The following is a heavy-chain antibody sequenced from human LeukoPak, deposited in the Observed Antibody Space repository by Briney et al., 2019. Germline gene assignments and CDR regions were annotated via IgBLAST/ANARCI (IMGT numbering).Heavy chain of an antibody. Sequence: PGGSLRLSCAASGFTFDDYGMSWVRQAPGKGLEWVSSISSSSNYMYYADSVKGRFTISRDNAKNSLYLRMNSLRAEDTAVYFCAGDGCSGGSCYKHFDYWGQGTLVTVSS. D-gene: IGHD2-15*01. V-gene: IGHV3-21*01. CDR3: AGDGCSGGSCYKHFDY. J-gene: IGHJ4*02. CDR2: ISSSSNYM. CDR1: GFTFDDYG.